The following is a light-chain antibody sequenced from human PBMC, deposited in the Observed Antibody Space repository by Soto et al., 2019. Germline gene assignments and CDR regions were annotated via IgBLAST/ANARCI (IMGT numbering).Light chain of an antibody. J-gene: IGLJ3*02. CDR3: CSYGFAGSDYMV. V-gene: IGLV2-8*01. Sequence: QSALTQPPSASGSPGQSGTISCTGASSDGGGNDYVSWYQHHPGKVPKLMIFEVNKRPSGVPHRFSGSKSGNTASLTVSGLQAEDEADYYCCSYGFAGSDYMVFGGGTKLTVL. CDR1: SSDGGGNDY. CDR2: EVN.